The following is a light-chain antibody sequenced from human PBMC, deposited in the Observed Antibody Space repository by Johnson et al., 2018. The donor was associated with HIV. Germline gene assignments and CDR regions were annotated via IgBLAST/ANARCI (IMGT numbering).Light chain of an antibody. CDR3: VTWDSILTAYV. CDR2: DNN. J-gene: IGLJ1*01. Sequence: QSVLTQPPSVSAAPGQNVTISCSGTSSNIGNNYVSWYQHFPGTAPKLLIYDNNKRPSGIPARFSGSKSGTSATLGITGLQTGDGADYYCVTWDSILTAYVFGTGTKVTVL. CDR1: SSNIGNNY. V-gene: IGLV1-51*01.